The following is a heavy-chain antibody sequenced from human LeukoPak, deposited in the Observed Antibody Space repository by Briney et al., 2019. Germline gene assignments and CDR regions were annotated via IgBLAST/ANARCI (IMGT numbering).Heavy chain of an antibody. J-gene: IGHJ4*02. CDR3: ARASSADNGFDY. V-gene: IGHV1-69*01. Sequence: SVKVSCKASGGTFSSYAISWVRQAPGQGLEWMGGIIPIFGTANYAQKFQGRVTITADESTSTAYMELSSLRSEDTAAYYCARASSADNGFDYWGQGTLVTVSS. CDR1: GGTFSSYA. CDR2: IIPIFGTA. D-gene: IGHD6-6*01.